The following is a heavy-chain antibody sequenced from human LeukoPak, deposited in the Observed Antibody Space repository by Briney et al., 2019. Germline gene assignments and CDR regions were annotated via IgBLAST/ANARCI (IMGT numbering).Heavy chain of an antibody. D-gene: IGHD6-6*01. CDR1: GGTFSSYA. CDR2: IIPIFGTA. CDR3: ARGGYSSSSTLGYFDL. Sequence: SVKVSCKASGGTFSSYAISWVRQAPGQGLEWIGGIIPIFGTANYAQKFQGSVTITTDESTSTAYMELSSLRSEDTAVYYCARGGYSSSSTLGYFDLWGRGTLVTVSS. J-gene: IGHJ2*01. V-gene: IGHV1-69*05.